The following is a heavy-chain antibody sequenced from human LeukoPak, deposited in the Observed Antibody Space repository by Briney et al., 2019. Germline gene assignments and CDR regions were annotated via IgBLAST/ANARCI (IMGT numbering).Heavy chain of an antibody. Sequence: SETLSLTCTVSGGSISSCSYYWGWIRQPPGKGLEWIGSIYYSGSTYYNPSLKSRVTISVDTSKNQFSLKLSSVTAADTAVYYCARHVVVAARGGDYWGQGTLVTVSS. D-gene: IGHD2-15*01. J-gene: IGHJ4*02. V-gene: IGHV4-39*01. CDR2: IYYSGST. CDR3: ARHVVVAARGGDY. CDR1: GGSISSCSYY.